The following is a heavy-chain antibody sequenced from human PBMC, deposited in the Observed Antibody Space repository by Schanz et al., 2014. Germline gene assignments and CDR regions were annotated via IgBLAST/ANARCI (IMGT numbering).Heavy chain of an antibody. D-gene: IGHD3-9*01. Sequence: EVQLVESGGGLVKPGGSLRLSCEASEFTFSSYSMNWVRQAPGKGLEWVSSISSSSSYIYYADSVKGRFTISRDNSKNTLYLQMNSLRAEDTAVYYCAKQIHYDILTVTRNWGQGTLVTVSS. J-gene: IGHJ4*02. CDR3: AKQIHYDILTVTRN. V-gene: IGHV3-21*04. CDR1: EFTFSSYS. CDR2: ISSSSSYI.